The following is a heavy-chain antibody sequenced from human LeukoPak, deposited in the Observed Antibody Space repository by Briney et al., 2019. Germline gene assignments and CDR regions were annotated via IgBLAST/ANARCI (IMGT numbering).Heavy chain of an antibody. CDR2: IYHSGST. D-gene: IGHD3-9*01. CDR3: ARLGGYDSLTVDY. J-gene: IGHJ4*02. Sequence: GSLRLSCAASGFTFSSSEMNWVRQAPGKGLEWIGSIYHSGSTYYNPSLKSRVTISVDTSKNQFSLKLSSVTAADTAVYYCARLGGYDSLTVDYWGQGTLVTVSS. CDR1: GFTFSSSEM. V-gene: IGHV4-38-2*01.